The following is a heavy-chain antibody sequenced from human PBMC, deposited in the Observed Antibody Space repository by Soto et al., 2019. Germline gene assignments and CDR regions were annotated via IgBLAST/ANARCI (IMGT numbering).Heavy chain of an antibody. D-gene: IGHD2-21*02. CDR3: AKDLQSYGDYDYYCY. Sequence: QVQLVESGGGEVQPGRSLTISCAASGFTFSTYGMHWVRQTPGKGLEWVAVISYDGTNKFYSDSVKGRFPISRDNFKHTLSLQMNSLRADDTAVYSCAKDLQSYGDYDYYCY. CDR2: ISYDGTNK. CDR1: GFTFSTYG. J-gene: IGHJ6*03. V-gene: IGHV3-30*18.